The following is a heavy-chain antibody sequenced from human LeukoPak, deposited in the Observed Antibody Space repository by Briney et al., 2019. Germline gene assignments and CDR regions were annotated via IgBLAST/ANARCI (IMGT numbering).Heavy chain of an antibody. CDR3: AKRGYDYGGPFFDY. CDR1: GFTFSRYA. V-gene: IGHV3-23*01. J-gene: IGHJ4*02. Sequence: GGSLRLSCAGSGFTFSRYAMSWVRQAPGKGLEWVSTSGTGGSTYYVDSVKGRFTISRDNSKNTMYLQMNSLRAEDTALYYCAKRGYDYGGPFFDYWGQGTLVTVSS. CDR2: SGTGGST. D-gene: IGHD4-23*01.